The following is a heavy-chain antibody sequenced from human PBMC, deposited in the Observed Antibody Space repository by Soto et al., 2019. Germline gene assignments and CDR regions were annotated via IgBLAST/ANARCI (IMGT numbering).Heavy chain of an antibody. V-gene: IGHV3-15*01. CDR3: AADTPGFGQGEFEY. CDR1: GFTFITAW. J-gene: IGHJ4*02. D-gene: IGHD3-3*01. CDR2: VKSGGTT. Sequence: GGSLRLSCAASGFTFITAWMNWVRQAPGKGLEWVGHVKSGGTTDYAAPVQGRFTISRDDSKNTVYLQMSSLKTEDTAVYYCAADTPGFGQGEFEYWGQGALVTVSS.